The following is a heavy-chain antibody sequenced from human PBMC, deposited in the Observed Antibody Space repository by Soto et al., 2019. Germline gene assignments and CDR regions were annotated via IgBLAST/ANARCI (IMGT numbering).Heavy chain of an antibody. CDR3: VSPPRSFYDTLTGYTYDLFSFDY. V-gene: IGHV3-23*01. Sequence: GGSLRLSCVASGFPFNPYAMSWVRQAPGKGLEWVSGISGSGAFTYYADSVKGRFTISRDNSKNTLSLRLNSLRAEDTAIYYCVSPPRSFYDTLTGYTYDLFSFDYWGQAPSITFSS. J-gene: IGHJ4*02. D-gene: IGHD3-9*01. CDR1: GFPFNPYA. CDR2: ISGSGAFT.